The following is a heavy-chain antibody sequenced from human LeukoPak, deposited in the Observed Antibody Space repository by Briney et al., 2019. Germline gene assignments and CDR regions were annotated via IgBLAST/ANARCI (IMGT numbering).Heavy chain of an antibody. Sequence: ASVKVSCKASGYTFTSYGISWVRQAPGQGLEWMGWISAYNGNTNYAQKLQGRVTMTTDTSTSTAYMELRSLRSEDTAVYYCARDSPNVSRVVVINRVAAFDIWGQGTMVTVSS. V-gene: IGHV1-18*01. CDR3: ARDSPNVSRVVVINRVAAFDI. CDR1: GYTFTSYG. CDR2: ISAYNGNT. D-gene: IGHD3-22*01. J-gene: IGHJ3*02.